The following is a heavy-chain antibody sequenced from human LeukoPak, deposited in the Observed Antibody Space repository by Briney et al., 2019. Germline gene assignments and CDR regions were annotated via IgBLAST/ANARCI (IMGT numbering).Heavy chain of an antibody. Sequence: PGGAVRLSCAASGFTVSSNYMSWVRQAPGKGLEWVSVICTGGSTYYADSVTGRFTISRGYSKNTLYLQMNNLRAEDTAVYYCARSRTYGSFDYWGQGTLVTVS. CDR2: ICTGGST. J-gene: IGHJ4*02. D-gene: IGHD3-10*01. V-gene: IGHV3-53*01. CDR1: GFTVSSNY. CDR3: ARSRTYGSFDY.